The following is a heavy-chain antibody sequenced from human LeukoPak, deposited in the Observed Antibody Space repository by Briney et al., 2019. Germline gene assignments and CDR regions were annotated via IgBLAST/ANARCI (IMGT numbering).Heavy chain of an antibody. J-gene: IGHJ4*02. V-gene: IGHV4-59*08. D-gene: IGHD3-22*01. Sequence: PSETLSLTCTVSGASISSYYWSWIRQPPGKGLEWIGYISYSGSTNYNPSLKSRVTISADTSKNQVSLTLSSVTAADTAVYYCARHGSGDSSGYYALAIFDYWGQGTLVTVSS. CDR3: ARHGSGDSSGYYALAIFDY. CDR2: ISYSGST. CDR1: GASISSYY.